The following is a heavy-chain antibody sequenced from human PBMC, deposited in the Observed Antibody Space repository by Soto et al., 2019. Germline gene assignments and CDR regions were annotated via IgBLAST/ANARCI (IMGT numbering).Heavy chain of an antibody. CDR1: GYHFTNYW. V-gene: IGHV5-51*01. CDR2: IYPSDSDT. Sequence: PGESLKVSCKGSGYHFTNYWIGWVRQMPGKGLEWMGFIYPSDSDTRYSPSFQGQVTISADKSISTAYLQWSSLKASDTAMYYCARGAVAGKVAQVNGPHDYWGQGTLVTVSS. CDR3: ARGAVAGKVAQVNGPHDY. J-gene: IGHJ4*02. D-gene: IGHD6-19*01.